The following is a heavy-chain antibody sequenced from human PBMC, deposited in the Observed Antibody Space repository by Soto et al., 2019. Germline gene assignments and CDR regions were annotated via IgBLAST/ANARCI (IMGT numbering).Heavy chain of an antibody. CDR1: GYSFTSYW. V-gene: IGHV5-10-1*04. J-gene: IGHJ6*02. Sequence: PGESLKISCKGSGYSFTSYWISWVRQMPGKGLEWMGRIDPSDSYTNYSPSFQGQVTISVDKSISTAYLQWSSLKASDNAMYYCARHRYNSGPTDNDMDVWGQGTTVTVS. D-gene: IGHD6-19*01. CDR3: ARHRYNSGPTDNDMDV. CDR2: IDPSDSYT.